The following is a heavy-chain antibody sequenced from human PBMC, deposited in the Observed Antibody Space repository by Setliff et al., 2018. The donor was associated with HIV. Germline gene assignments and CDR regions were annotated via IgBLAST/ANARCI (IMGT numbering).Heavy chain of an antibody. Sequence: GGSLRLSCAASGFTFRNYKMNWVRQAPGKGLEWVVNMNAEGTVKRYVDFAKGRFTISRDNTQNSLYLQMNSLTAEDTAMYYCVAWGTGNFWGQGTLVTVSS. CDR2: MNAEGTVK. J-gene: IGHJ4*02. D-gene: IGHD7-27*01. V-gene: IGHV3-7*03. CDR1: GFTFRNYK. CDR3: VAWGTGNF.